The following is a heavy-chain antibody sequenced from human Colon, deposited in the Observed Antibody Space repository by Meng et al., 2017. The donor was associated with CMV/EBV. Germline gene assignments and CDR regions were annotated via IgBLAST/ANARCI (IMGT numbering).Heavy chain of an antibody. CDR2: IKEDGSRE. Sequence: GESLKISCAASGFTFSSHWMNWVRQAPGKGLEWVANIKEDGSRECYVDSVKGRFTISRDNAKSSLYLQMNSLRAEDTGVYYCARTNWFDPWGQGTLVTVSS. CDR3: ARTNWFDP. J-gene: IGHJ5*02. CDR1: GFTFSSHW. V-gene: IGHV3-7*01.